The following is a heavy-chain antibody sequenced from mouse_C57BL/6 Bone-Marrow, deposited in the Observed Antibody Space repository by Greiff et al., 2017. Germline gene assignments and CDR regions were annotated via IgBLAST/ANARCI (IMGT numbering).Heavy chain of an antibody. CDR3: ARDYDYDGGDYFDY. J-gene: IGHJ2*01. CDR1: GYTFTSYW. V-gene: IGHV1-69*01. D-gene: IGHD2-4*01. CDR2: IDPSDSYT. Sequence: QVQLQQPGAELVMPGASVKLSCKASGYTFTSYWMHWVKQRPGQGLEWIGEIDPSDSYTNYNQKFTGKSTLTVDKSSSTAYMQLSSLTSEDSAVYYCARDYDYDGGDYFDYWGQGTTLTVSS.